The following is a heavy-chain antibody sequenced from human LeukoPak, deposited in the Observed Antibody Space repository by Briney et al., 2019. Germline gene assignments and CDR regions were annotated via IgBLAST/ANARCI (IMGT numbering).Heavy chain of an antibody. V-gene: IGHV1-69*04. D-gene: IGHD3-22*01. CDR1: GGTFSSYA. CDR3: ARVRDYYDSSGYYAFDI. J-gene: IGHJ3*02. Sequence: SVKVSFKASGGTFSSYAISWVRQAPGQGLEWMGRIIPILGIANYAQKFQGRVTITADKSTSTAYMELSSLRSEDTAVYYCARVRDYYDSSGYYAFDIWGQGTMVTVSS. CDR2: IIPILGIA.